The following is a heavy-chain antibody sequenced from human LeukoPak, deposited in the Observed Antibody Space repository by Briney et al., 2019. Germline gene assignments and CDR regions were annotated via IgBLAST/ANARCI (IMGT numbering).Heavy chain of an antibody. CDR2: INHSGST. Sequence: PSETLSLTCAVYGGSFSGYYWSWIRQPPGKGLEWIGEINHSGSTNYNPSLKSRVTISVDTSKNQSSLKLSSVTAADTAVYYCARSVSPPYYFDYWGQGTLVTVSS. V-gene: IGHV4-34*01. CDR1: GGSFSGYY. J-gene: IGHJ4*02. CDR3: ARSVSPPYYFDY.